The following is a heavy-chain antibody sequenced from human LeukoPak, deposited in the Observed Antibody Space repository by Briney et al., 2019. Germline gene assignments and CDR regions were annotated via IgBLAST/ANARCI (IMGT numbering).Heavy chain of an antibody. CDR2: IGNYGNTI. J-gene: IGHJ4*02. D-gene: IGHD6-6*01. CDR3: AREGDRGIAARDFDY. Sequence: GGSLRLSCAPSGFTFSSYGMNWVRQAPEKGLEWVSYIGNYGNTIHYADSVKGRFTISRDNAKNSLYMQVNSLRAEDTAVYYCAREGDRGIAARDFDYWGQGTLVTVSS. CDR1: GFTFSSYG. V-gene: IGHV3-48*03.